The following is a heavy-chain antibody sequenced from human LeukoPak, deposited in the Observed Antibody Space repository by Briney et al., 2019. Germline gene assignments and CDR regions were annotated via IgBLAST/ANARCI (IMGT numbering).Heavy chain of an antibody. J-gene: IGHJ4*02. CDR3: TRYNKDHFDY. V-gene: IGHV3-33*01. CDR2: IAYDGSRA. D-gene: IGHD1-14*01. Sequence: PGGSLRLSCAGSGFTFGGYGMHRFRQTPGKGLEWVAVIAYDGSRAFYADSVKGRFTISRDNSKNTMSVQMDDLRAEDTAVYYCTRYNKDHFDYWGQGTLVTVSS. CDR1: GFTFGGYG.